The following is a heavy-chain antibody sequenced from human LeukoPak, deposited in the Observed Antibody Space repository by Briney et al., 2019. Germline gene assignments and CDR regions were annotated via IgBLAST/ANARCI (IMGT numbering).Heavy chain of an antibody. J-gene: IGHJ6*03. D-gene: IGHD3-10*01. CDR2: IYPSGNT. Sequence: PSETLSLTCSVSGGSFSNHFWSWVRQPAGKGLEWIGRIYPSGNTNYYPSLKSRVALSVDTSKTQFYLSLSSVTAADTAVYYCAREDSGSYYNFYYFYMDVWGKGPTVTISS. CDR3: AREDSGSYYNFYYFYMDV. V-gene: IGHV4-4*07. CDR1: GGSFSNHF.